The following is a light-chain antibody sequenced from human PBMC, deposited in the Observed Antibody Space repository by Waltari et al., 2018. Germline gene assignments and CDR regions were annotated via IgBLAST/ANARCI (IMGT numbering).Light chain of an antibody. CDR3: QQYDNFPLI. CDR1: QGINNS. CDR2: YAS. J-gene: IGKJ4*01. Sequence: DLPMPQSPSSLSASVGDRVTITCLASQGINNSLTWYPQKPGKAPKRLILYASSLESGVPSRFSGSGSGREYTLTISSLQPEDIATYYCQQYDNFPLIFGGGTKVEIK. V-gene: IGKV1-33*01.